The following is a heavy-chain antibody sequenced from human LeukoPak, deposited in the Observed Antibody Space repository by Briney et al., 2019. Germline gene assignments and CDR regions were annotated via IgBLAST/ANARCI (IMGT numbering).Heavy chain of an antibody. D-gene: IGHD3-10*01. V-gene: IGHV3-72*01. CDR2: SRNKRNGYTT. CDR1: GFIFSDHY. Sequence: PGGSLRLSCAASGFIFSDHYMDWVRQAPGKGLEWVGRSRNKRNGYTTEYAASAKGRFTVSRDESENSLYLQMSSLAAEDAAEYYCVHSPGDGVDFDFWGQGPLVTVSS. J-gene: IGHJ4*02. CDR3: VHSPGDGVDFDF.